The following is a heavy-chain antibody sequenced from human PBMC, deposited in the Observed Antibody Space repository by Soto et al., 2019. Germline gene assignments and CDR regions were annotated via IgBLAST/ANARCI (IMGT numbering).Heavy chain of an antibody. V-gene: IGHV2-70*04. CDR3: AKTGTDGSWSDP. Sequence: SGPTLVNPTQTLTLTCTFSGFSLRNSGMRVSWIRQPPGKALEWLARIDWDDDKFYSASLRTRLTISKDTSKNQVVLTMTNMDPVDTATYYCAKTGTDGSWSDPWGQGTLVTVSS. J-gene: IGHJ5*02. D-gene: IGHD1-1*01. CDR2: IDWDDDK. CDR1: GFSLRNSGMR.